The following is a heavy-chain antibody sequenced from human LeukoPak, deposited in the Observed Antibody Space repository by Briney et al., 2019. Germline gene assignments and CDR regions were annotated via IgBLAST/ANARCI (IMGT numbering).Heavy chain of an antibody. Sequence: GGSLRLSCAASGFTFSSYAMHWVRQAPGKGLEWVAVISYDGSNKYYADSVKGRFTISRDNSKNTLYLQMNSLRAEDTAVYYCARDLIYYDSSGYPRGVYFDYWGQGTLVTVSS. CDR3: ARDLIYYDSSGYPRGVYFDY. D-gene: IGHD3-22*01. J-gene: IGHJ4*02. CDR2: ISYDGSNK. CDR1: GFTFSSYA. V-gene: IGHV3-30-3*01.